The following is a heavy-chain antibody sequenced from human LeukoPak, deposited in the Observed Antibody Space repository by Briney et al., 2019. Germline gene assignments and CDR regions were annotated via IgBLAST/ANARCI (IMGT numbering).Heavy chain of an antibody. CDR3: ARHDGIVSAAI. D-gene: IGHD2-2*01. CDR1: GYTFTGYY. CDR2: INPNSGGT. J-gene: IGHJ4*02. Sequence: GASVKVSCKTSGYTFTGYYMHWVRRAPGQGLEWMGWINPNSGGTNYAQKFQGRVTMTRDTSISTAYMELSRLRSDDTAVYYCARHDGIVSAAIWGQGTLVTVSS. V-gene: IGHV1-2*02.